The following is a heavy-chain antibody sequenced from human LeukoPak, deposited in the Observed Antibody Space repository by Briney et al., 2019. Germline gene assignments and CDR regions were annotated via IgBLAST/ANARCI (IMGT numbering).Heavy chain of an antibody. Sequence: PGGSLRLSCAASGFTLSHYSMNWVRQAPGKGLVWVSHISTDARTITYADFVKGRFTISRDNAKNTLYLQMNSLRAEDTALYYCVRGQATAWGLDYWGQGTLVTVSS. V-gene: IGHV3-74*01. CDR2: ISTDARTI. J-gene: IGHJ4*02. CDR1: GFTLSHYS. D-gene: IGHD6-13*01. CDR3: VRGQATAWGLDY.